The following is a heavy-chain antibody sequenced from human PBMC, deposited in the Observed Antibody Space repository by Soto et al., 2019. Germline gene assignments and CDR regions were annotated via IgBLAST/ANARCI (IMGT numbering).Heavy chain of an antibody. J-gene: IGHJ6*02. V-gene: IGHV3-13*01. CDR1: GFSFSSYD. CDR3: ARGLKGDSSGLFVYYYYYGMDV. Sequence: RGTLRISCAASGFSFSSYDMHWVRQATGKGLEWVSAIGTAGDTYYPGSVKGRFTISRENAKNSLYLQMNSLRAGDTAVYYCARGLKGDSSGLFVYYYYYGMDVWGQETTVTVSS. D-gene: IGHD6-19*01. CDR2: IGTAGDT.